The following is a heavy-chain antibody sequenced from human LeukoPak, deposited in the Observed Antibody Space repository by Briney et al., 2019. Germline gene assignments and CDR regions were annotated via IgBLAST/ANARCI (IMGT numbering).Heavy chain of an antibody. V-gene: IGHV1-69*13. CDR2: IIPIFGTA. CDR3: ARVPYSGSFPSFQH. CDR1: GGTFSSYA. Sequence: SVKVSCKASGGTFSSYAISWVRQAPGQGLEWMEGIIPIFGTANYAQKFQGRVTITADESTSTAYMELSSLRSEDTAVYYCARVPYSGSFPSFQHWGQGTLVTVSS. J-gene: IGHJ1*01. D-gene: IGHD1-26*01.